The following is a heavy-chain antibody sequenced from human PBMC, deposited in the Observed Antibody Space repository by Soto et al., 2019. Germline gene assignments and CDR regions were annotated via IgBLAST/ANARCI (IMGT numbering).Heavy chain of an antibody. V-gene: IGHV3-53*01. CDR1: GFTVSSNY. CDR2: IYSGGST. Sequence: EVQLVESGGGLIQPGGSLRLSCAASGFTVSSNYMSWVRQAPGQGLEWVSVIYSGGSTYYADSVKGRFTISRDNSKNTLYLQMNSRRAEDTAVYYCARDRVESGYPEYFQHWGQGTLVTVSS. D-gene: IGHD3-22*01. J-gene: IGHJ1*01. CDR3: ARDRVESGYPEYFQH.